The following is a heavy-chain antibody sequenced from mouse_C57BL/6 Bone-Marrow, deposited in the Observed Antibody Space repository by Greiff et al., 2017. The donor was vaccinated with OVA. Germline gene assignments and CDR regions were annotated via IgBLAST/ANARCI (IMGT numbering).Heavy chain of an antibody. CDR1: GYTFTSYW. V-gene: IGHV1-69*01. Sequence: QVQLQQPGAELVMPGASVKLSCKASGYTFTSYWMHWVKQRPGQGLEWIGEIDPSDSYTNYNQKFKGKSTLTVDKSSSTAYMQLSSLTSEDSAVYYCARWGGPDCFDYWGQGTTLTVSS. J-gene: IGHJ2*01. CDR2: IDPSDSYT. CDR3: ARWGGPDCFDY.